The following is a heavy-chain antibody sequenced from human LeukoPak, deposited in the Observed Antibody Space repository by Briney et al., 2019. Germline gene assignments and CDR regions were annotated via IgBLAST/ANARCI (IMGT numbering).Heavy chain of an antibody. CDR2: ISGSGGST. Sequence: GGSLRLSCAASGFTFSSYAMSWVRQAPGKGLEWVSAISGSGGSTYYAVSVKGRFTISRDNSKNTLYLQMNSLRAEDTAVYYCAKDGDYYDSSGYYYSFDYWGQGTLVTVSS. J-gene: IGHJ4*02. V-gene: IGHV3-23*01. D-gene: IGHD3-22*01. CDR3: AKDGDYYDSSGYYYSFDY. CDR1: GFTFSSYA.